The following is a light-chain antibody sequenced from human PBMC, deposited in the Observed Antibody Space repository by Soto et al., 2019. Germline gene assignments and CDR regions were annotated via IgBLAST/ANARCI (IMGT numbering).Light chain of an antibody. V-gene: IGKV1-13*02. J-gene: IGKJ2*01. CDR2: DAS. CDR1: QGIRTA. CDR3: QQFYSPFYT. Sequence: AIQLTQSPSSLSASVGDRVTLTCRASQGIRTAVAWYHQKPGKPPRLLIYDASSLQSGVPSRFSGSGYGTDFTLTISRLQPDDFATYYCQQFYSPFYTFGRGTKLEIK.